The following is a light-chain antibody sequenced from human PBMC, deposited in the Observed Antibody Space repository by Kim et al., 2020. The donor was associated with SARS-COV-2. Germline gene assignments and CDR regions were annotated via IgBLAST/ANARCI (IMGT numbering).Light chain of an antibody. Sequence: IQMTQSPSTLSASVGDRVTITCRASQSVGNWLAWYQQKPGKAPKLLIYDASSSESGVPSRFSGSGSGTEFTLTISSLQPDDFATYYCQQYDGYSLTFGGGTKVDIK. CDR3: QQYDGYSLT. CDR2: DAS. CDR1: QSVGNW. J-gene: IGKJ4*01. V-gene: IGKV1-5*01.